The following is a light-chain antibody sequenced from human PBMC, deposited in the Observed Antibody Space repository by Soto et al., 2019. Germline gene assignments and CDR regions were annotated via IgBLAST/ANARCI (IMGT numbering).Light chain of an antibody. J-gene: IGKJ4*01. CDR1: QSVSSN. Sequence: EIVMTQSPATLSVSPGERATLSCRASQSVSSNLAWYQQKPGQAPRLLIYGASTRATGIPARFSGSGSGTEFTLTIRSLQSEDFAVYYCQQYHNWPPLTFGRGTKVEIK. V-gene: IGKV3-15*01. CDR3: QQYHNWPPLT. CDR2: GAS.